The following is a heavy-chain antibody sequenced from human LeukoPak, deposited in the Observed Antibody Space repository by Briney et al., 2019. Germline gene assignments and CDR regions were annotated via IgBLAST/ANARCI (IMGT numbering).Heavy chain of an antibody. CDR3: AREEYDN. CDR2: INTDGSTT. V-gene: IGHV3-74*01. Sequence: GGSLRLSCAASGFTFSSYLMHWVRQAPGKGLVWVSRINTDGSTTNYADSVKGRFTIYRDNAKNTLYLRMNSLRADDTAVYFCAREEYDNWGQGTLVTVSS. J-gene: IGHJ4*02. CDR1: GFTFSSYL. D-gene: IGHD2/OR15-2a*01.